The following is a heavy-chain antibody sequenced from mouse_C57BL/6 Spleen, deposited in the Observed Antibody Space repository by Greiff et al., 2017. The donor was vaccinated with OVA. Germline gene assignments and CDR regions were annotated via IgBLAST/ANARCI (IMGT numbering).Heavy chain of an antibody. CDR2: IYPRSGNT. J-gene: IGHJ4*01. CDR3: ARGDYYGSHYYAMDY. D-gene: IGHD1-1*01. CDR1: GYTFTSYG. V-gene: IGHV1-81*01. Sequence: VKLLESGAELARPGASVKLSCKASGYTFTSYGISWVKQRTGQGLEWIGEIYPRSGNTYYNEKFKGKATLTADKSSSTAYMELRSLTSEDSAVYFCARGDYYGSHYYAMDYWGQGTSVTVSS.